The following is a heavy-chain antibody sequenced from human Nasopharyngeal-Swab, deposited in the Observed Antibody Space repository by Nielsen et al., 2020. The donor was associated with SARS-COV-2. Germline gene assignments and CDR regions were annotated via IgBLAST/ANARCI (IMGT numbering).Heavy chain of an antibody. CDR1: GFTFSNYW. CDR2: IKGDGSEK. J-gene: IGHJ4*02. V-gene: IGHV3-7*03. CDR3: ARDLDN. Sequence: GESLKISCAASGFTFSNYWMSWVRQAPGKGLEWVANIKGDGSEKHYVDSVKGRFTISRDNANNSLYLQMNSLRAEDTAVYYCARDLDNWGQGTLVTVSS.